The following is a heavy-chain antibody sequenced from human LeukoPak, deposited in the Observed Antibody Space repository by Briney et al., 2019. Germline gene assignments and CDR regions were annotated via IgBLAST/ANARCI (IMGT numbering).Heavy chain of an antibody. CDR1: GYTFTGYY. D-gene: IGHD3-10*01. V-gene: IGHV1-2*02. Sequence: ASVKVSCKASGYTFTGYYMHWVRQAPGQGLEWMGWINPNSGGTNYAQKFQGRVTMTRDTSISTAYMELSRLRSDDTAVYYCARDSAASAVRGLRNWFDPWGQGTLVTVSS. CDR3: ARDSAASAVRGLRNWFDP. CDR2: INPNSGGT. J-gene: IGHJ5*02.